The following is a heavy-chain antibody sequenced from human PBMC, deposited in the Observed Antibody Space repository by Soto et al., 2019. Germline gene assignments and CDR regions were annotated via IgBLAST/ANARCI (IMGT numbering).Heavy chain of an antibody. V-gene: IGHV1-69*06. Sequence: QVQLVQSGAEVKKPGSSVKVSCKASGGTFSSLAISWVRQAPGQGLEWMGGHVPVFGTANYAQKFQDRVTITADKSTSTSYMELSSLRSEDTAVYYCARSPGVFDYWGQGTLFTVSS. CDR1: GGTFSSLA. CDR3: ARSPGVFDY. J-gene: IGHJ4*02. CDR2: HVPVFGTA. D-gene: IGHD3-10*01.